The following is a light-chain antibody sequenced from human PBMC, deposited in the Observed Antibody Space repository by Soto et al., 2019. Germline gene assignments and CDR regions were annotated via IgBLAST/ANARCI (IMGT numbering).Light chain of an antibody. CDR1: QGIINY. J-gene: IGKJ1*01. CDR3: QKYNTAPWT. Sequence: DIRMTQSLSSLSASVGDRVTSACRASQGIINYLAWYQQKPGKVPKLLIYAASTLQSGVPSRFSGSGSGTDFTLTISSLQPEDFATYYCQKYNTAPWTFGQGTKVEIK. V-gene: IGKV1-27*01. CDR2: AAS.